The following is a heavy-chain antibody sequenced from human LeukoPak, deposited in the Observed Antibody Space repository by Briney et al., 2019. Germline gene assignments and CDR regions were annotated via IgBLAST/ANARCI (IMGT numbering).Heavy chain of an antibody. CDR1: GGSISSSSYY. V-gene: IGHV4-39*07. J-gene: IGHJ6*03. Sequence: SETLSLTCTVSGGSISSSSYYWGWIRQPPGKGLECIGSIYYSGSTNYNPSLKSRLTISVDTSKNQFSLKLSSVTAADTAVYYCARETSQKGAHYMDVWGKGTTVTISS. CDR2: IYYSGST. D-gene: IGHD3-16*01. CDR3: ARETSQKGAHYMDV.